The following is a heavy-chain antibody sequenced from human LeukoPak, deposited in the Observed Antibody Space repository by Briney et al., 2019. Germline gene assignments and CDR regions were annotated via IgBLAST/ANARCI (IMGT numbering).Heavy chain of an antibody. CDR2: TSGSGATT. V-gene: IGHV3-23*01. J-gene: IGHJ4*02. Sequence: LAGGSLRLSCAASGFTFINYAMTWVRLTPGKGLEWVADTSGSGATTFYADSVKGRFTISRDNSKNTLFLQMNSLRPEDTAVYYCAKRRTSGWSRAALEYWGQGTLVIVSS. D-gene: IGHD6-19*01. CDR3: AKRRTSGWSRAALEY. CDR1: GFTFINYA.